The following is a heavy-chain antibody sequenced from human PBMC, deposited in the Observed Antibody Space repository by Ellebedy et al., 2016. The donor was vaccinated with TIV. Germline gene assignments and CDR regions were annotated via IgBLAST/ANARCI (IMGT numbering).Heavy chain of an antibody. CDR3: ARGGAGFDSMNRELSFDS. CDR1: GFTFSDAT. V-gene: IGHV3-73*01. CDR2: IRSKANSYAT. D-gene: IGHD1-26*01. J-gene: IGHJ4*02. Sequence: GGSLRLXXAASGFTFSDATIHWVRQASGKGLEWVGRIRSKANSYATAYAASVKGRFTISRDDSKNTAYLQMTSLKTEDTAVYYCARGGAGFDSMNRELSFDSWGQGTLVTVSS.